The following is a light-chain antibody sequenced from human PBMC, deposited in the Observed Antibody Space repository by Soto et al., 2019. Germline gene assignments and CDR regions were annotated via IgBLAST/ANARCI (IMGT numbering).Light chain of an antibody. CDR2: AAS. CDR1: QGISSY. CDR3: QQLNSYPQGT. V-gene: IGKV1-9*01. J-gene: IGKJ3*01. Sequence: DIQLTQSPSFLSASVGDRVTITCRASQGISSYLAWYQQKPGKAPKLLIYAASTLQSGDPSRFSGSGSGTEFTLTISSLQPEDFATYYCQQLNSYPQGTFGPGTKVDIK.